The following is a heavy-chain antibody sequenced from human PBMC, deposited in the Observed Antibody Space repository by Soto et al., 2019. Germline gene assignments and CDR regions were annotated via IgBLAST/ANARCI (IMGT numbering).Heavy chain of an antibody. Sequence: GASVKVSCKASGYTFTSYGISWVRQAPGQGLEWMGWISAYNGNTNYAQKLQGRVTMTTDTSTSTAYMEPRSLRSDDTAVYYCARKIFGGTYQDLDYWGQGTLVTVSS. CDR3: ARKIFGGTYQDLDY. D-gene: IGHD3-3*01. CDR2: ISAYNGNT. V-gene: IGHV1-18*01. CDR1: GYTFTSYG. J-gene: IGHJ4*02.